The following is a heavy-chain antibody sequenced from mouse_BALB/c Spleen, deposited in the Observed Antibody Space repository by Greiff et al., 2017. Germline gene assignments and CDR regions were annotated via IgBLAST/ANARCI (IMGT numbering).Heavy chain of an antibody. Sequence: EVQRVESGGGLVKPGGSLKLSCAASGFTFSSYTMSWVRQTPEKRLEWVATISSGGSYTYYPDSVKGRFTISRDNAKNTLYLQMSSLKSEDTAMYYCTREGRVTGLFAYWGQGTLVTVSA. CDR3: TREGRVTGLFAY. CDR2: ISSGGSYT. V-gene: IGHV5-6-4*01. CDR1: GFTFSSYT. J-gene: IGHJ3*01. D-gene: IGHD4-1*01.